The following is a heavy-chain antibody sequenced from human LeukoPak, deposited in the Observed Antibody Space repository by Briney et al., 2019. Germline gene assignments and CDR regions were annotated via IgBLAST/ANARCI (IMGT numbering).Heavy chain of an antibody. V-gene: IGHV4-4*09. J-gene: IGHJ2*01. CDR3: ARLYSTSGYVCWYFDL. Sequence: SETLSLTCTVSGGSISSYYWSWIRQPPGKGLEWVGYIYTSESTNYNPSLESRLTISVDPSKNQLSLKLSSVTAADTAVYYCARLYSTSGYVCWYFDLWGRGTLVTVSS. CDR2: IYTSEST. D-gene: IGHD6-13*01. CDR1: GGSISSYY.